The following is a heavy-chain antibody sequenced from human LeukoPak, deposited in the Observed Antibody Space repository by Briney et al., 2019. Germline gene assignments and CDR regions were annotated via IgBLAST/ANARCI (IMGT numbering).Heavy chain of an antibody. J-gene: IGHJ4*02. Sequence: SQTLSLTCTVSGGSISSSSYYWGWIRQPPGKGLEWIGSIYYSGSTYYNPSLKSRVTISVDTSKNQFSLKLSSVTAADTAVYYCARLSGWGDFDYWGQGTLVTVSS. V-gene: IGHV4-39*01. CDR3: ARLSGWGDFDY. CDR1: GGSISSSSYY. CDR2: IYYSGST. D-gene: IGHD6-19*01.